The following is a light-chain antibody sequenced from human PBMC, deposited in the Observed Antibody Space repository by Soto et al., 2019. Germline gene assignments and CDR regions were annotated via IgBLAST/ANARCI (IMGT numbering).Light chain of an antibody. CDR2: EVN. CDR3: SSYTRNSTDV. V-gene: IGLV2-14*01. CDR1: SSDIGHYNY. J-gene: IGLJ1*01. Sequence: QSVLTQPASVSGSPGQSITISCTGTSSDIGHYNYVSWYQQYPGKAPKLMIYEVNNRPAGVSNRFSGSKSGNTASLTISGRQPEDEADYYCSSYTRNSTDVFGTGTKLTVL.